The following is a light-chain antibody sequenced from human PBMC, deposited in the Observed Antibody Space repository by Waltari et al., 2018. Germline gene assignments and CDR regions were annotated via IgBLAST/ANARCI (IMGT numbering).Light chain of an antibody. V-gene: IGKV3-11*01. J-gene: IGKJ5*01. CDR1: QSVTTF. CDR3: QQGRNWPPVT. CDR2: DAS. Sequence: EVVLTQSPATLSLSPGERVTLSCKASQSVTTFLAWYQQKPGQAPRLLISDASKRATGIPATFSGSGSGTDFTLTISSLEPEDFALYYCQQGRNWPPVTFGQGTRLEIK.